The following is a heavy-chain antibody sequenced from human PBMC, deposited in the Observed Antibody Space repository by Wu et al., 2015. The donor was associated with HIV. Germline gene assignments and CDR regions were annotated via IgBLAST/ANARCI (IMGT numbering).Heavy chain of an antibody. CDR1: GYTFTGYY. V-gene: IGHV1-2*02. J-gene: IGHJ3*02. CDR3: ASAAGPYDSSAFDI. D-gene: IGHD3-22*01. CDR2: INPNSGGT. Sequence: QVQLVQSGAEVKKPGSSVRVSCKASGYTFTGYYMHWVRQAPGQGLEWMGWINPNSGGTNYAQKFQGRVTMTRDTSISTAYMELSRLRSDDTAVYYCASAAGPYDSSAFDIWAKGQWSPSLQ.